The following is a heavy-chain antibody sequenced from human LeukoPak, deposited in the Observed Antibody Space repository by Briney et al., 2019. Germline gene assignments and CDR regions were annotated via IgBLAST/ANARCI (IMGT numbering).Heavy chain of an antibody. Sequence: PGGSLRLSCAASGFTFSSYWMHWVRQAPGKGLVRVSRINSDGSSTSYADSVKGRFTISRDNAKNTLYLQMNSLRAEDTAVYYCARDPDSSSSGAGYWGQGTLVTVSS. J-gene: IGHJ4*02. CDR2: INSDGSST. CDR1: GFTFSSYW. V-gene: IGHV3-74*01. D-gene: IGHD6-6*01. CDR3: ARDPDSSSSGAGY.